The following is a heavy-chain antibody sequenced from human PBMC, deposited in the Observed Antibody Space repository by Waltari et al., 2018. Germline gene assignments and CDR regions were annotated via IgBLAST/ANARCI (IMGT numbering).Heavy chain of an antibody. V-gene: IGHV4-38-2*01. CDR1: GYSISSGYY. Sequence: QVQLQESGPGLVKPSETLSLTCAVSGYSISSGYYWGWIRHPPGKGLEWSGSIYHSGSTYYNPSLKRRVTISVDTSKNQFSLKLSSVTAADTAVYYCARLGFGELYKNAFDIWGQGTMVTVSS. D-gene: IGHD3-10*01. CDR3: ARLGFGELYKNAFDI. CDR2: IYHSGST. J-gene: IGHJ3*02.